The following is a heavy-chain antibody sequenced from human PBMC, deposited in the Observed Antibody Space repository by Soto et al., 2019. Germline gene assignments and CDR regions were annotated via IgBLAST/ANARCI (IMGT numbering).Heavy chain of an antibody. CDR3: ASWRSYSGSYCFDY. CDR2: ISGSGTAT. V-gene: IGHV3-23*01. CDR1: GFPFWTYS. D-gene: IGHD1-26*01. J-gene: IGHJ4*02. Sequence: EVKLLESGGGLVQPGGSMRLSCEASGFPFWTYSMSWVRQAPRKGLEWVSGISGSGTATYYTDSVKGRFTVSRDNSKDTLFLQMNTLRVEDTAVYYCASWRSYSGSYCFDYWGQGTLVIVSS.